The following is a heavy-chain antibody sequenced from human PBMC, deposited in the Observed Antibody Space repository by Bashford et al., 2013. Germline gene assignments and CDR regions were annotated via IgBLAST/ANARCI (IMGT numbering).Heavy chain of an antibody. CDR2: IIPIFGTA. CDR1: GGTFSSYA. Sequence: SVKVSCKASGGTFSSYAISWVRQAPGQGLEWMGGIIPIFGTANYAQKFQGRVTITADESTSTAYMELSSLRSEDTAVYYCARGPVVVAATRAFDIVGPKGQVVHRLL. J-gene: IGHJ3*02. CDR3: ARGPVVVAATRAFDI. V-gene: IGHV1-69*13. D-gene: IGHD2-15*01.